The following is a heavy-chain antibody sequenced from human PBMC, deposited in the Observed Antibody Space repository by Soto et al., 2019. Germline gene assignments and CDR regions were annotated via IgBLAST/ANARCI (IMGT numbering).Heavy chain of an antibody. CDR1: GFTFSNFG. J-gene: IGHJ4*02. CDR2: ISYDGNIK. CDR3: ARFWGPVTAAVDDY. D-gene: IGHD6-13*01. Sequence: GGSLRLSCAASGFTFSNFGMQWVRQAPGKGLEWVASISYDGNIKYSAASVKGRFTISKDNSKITLYLHMNSLRSEDTAVYYCARFWGPVTAAVDDYWGQGTLVPVSS. V-gene: IGHV3-30*03.